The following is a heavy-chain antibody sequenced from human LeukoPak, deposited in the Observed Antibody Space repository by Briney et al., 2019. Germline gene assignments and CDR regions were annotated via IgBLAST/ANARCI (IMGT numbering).Heavy chain of an antibody. D-gene: IGHD3-22*01. CDR3: ARDLLTYYYDSSGPNGAFDI. V-gene: IGHV3-20*04. CDR2: INWNGGST. J-gene: IGHJ3*02. CDR1: GFTFDDYG. Sequence: GGSLRLACAASGFTFDDYGMSRVRQAPGKGLEWVSGINWNGGSTGYADSVKGRFTISRDNAKNSLYLQMNSLRAEDTALYYCARDLLTYYYDSSGPNGAFDIWGQGTMVTVSS.